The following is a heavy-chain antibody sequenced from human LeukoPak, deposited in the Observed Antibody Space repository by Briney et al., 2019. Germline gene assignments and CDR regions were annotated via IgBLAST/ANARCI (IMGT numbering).Heavy chain of an antibody. Sequence: GGSLRLSCAASGFTFSSYWMHWVRQAPGKGLVWVSRINIDGSSTSYADSVKGRFTISRDNAKNTLYPQMNSLRAEDTAVYYCARSYGTIVFDYWGQGTLVTVSS. V-gene: IGHV3-74*01. J-gene: IGHJ4*02. CDR2: INIDGSST. CDR3: ARSYGTIVFDY. D-gene: IGHD1-14*01. CDR1: GFTFSSYW.